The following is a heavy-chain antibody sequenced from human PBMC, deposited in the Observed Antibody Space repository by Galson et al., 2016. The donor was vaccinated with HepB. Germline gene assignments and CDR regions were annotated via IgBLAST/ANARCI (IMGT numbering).Heavy chain of an antibody. CDR1: GLTFSRYW. Sequence: SLRLSCAASGLTFSRYWMHWVRQAPGKGLVWVSRINSDDSSASYADSVKGRFTISRDNAKNTLFLQMNSLRAEDTAVYYCARGGLYCVGTSCRRQFPLPDPPDYWGQGALVTVSS. CDR2: INSDDSSA. J-gene: IGHJ4*02. V-gene: IGHV3-74*01. D-gene: IGHD2-2*01. CDR3: ARGGLYCVGTSCRRQFPLPDPPDY.